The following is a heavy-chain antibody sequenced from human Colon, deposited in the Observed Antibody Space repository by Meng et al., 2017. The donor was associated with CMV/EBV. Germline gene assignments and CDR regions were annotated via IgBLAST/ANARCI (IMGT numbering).Heavy chain of an antibody. CDR2: MDPTTGRT. Sequence: QGQLVQSGAEARRPGAAVTVSCKASGYSFTGYYIHWVRQAPGQGLEWMGWMDPTTGRTDYAQKFQGTVTMTRDTSISTAYLELSRLTSDDTAVYYCASHSSYVWGSHHWGQGTLVTVSS. CDR3: ASHSSYVWGSHH. CDR1: GYSFTGYY. V-gene: IGHV1-2*02. J-gene: IGHJ1*01. D-gene: IGHD3-16*01.